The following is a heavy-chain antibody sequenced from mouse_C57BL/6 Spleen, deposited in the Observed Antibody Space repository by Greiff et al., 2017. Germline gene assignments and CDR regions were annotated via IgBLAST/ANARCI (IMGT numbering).Heavy chain of an antibody. CDR3: ARDLLRRYFDV. J-gene: IGHJ1*03. D-gene: IGHD1-1*01. Sequence: QVQLQQSGPELVKPGASVKISCKASGYAFSSSWMNWVKQRPGKGLEWIGRIYPGDGDTNYNGKFKGKATLTADKSSSTAYMQLSSLTSEDSAVYFCARDLLRRYFDVWGTGTTVTVSS. CDR1: GYAFSSSW. V-gene: IGHV1-82*01. CDR2: IYPGDGDT.